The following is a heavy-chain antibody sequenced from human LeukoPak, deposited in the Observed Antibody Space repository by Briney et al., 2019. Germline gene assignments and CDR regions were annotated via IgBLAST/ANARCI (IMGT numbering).Heavy chain of an antibody. V-gene: IGHV3-23*01. CDR1: GFTFSTYA. CDR3: SCGGARSGRGSGWRIFDY. CDR2: ISRSGDST. D-gene: IGHD6-19*01. Sequence: GGSRRLSCAASGFTFSTYAMTWVRQAPGKGLEWVSAISRSGDSTYYADSVKGRFTISRDNSHDPLYLQMNSLRADDEAVYYCSCGGARSGRGSGWRIFDYWGQGTLVTVSS. J-gene: IGHJ4*02.